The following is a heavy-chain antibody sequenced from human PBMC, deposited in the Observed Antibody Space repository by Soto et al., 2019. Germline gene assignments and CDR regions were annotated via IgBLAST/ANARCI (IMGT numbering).Heavy chain of an antibody. D-gene: IGHD5-18*01. Sequence: GGSLRLSCAASGFTFSNAWMSWVRQAPGKGLEWVGRIKSKTDGGTTDYAAPVKGRFTISRDDSKNTLYLQMNSLKTEDTAVYYCTKDLPSYGFDYWGQGTLVTVSS. CDR1: GFTFSNAW. J-gene: IGHJ4*02. CDR2: IKSKTDGGTT. CDR3: TKDLPSYGFDY. V-gene: IGHV3-15*01.